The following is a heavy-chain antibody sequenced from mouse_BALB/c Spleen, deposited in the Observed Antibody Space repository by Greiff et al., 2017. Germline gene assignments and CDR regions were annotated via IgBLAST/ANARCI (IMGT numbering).Heavy chain of an antibody. CDR2: ISSGGGST. Sequence: EVQRVESGGGLVKPGGSLKLSCAASGFAFSSYDMSWVRQTPEKRLEWVAYISSGGGSTYYPDTVKGRFTISRDNAKNTLYLQMSSLKSEDTAMYYGARQGDWAFDYWGQGTTLTVSS. CDR3: ARQGDWAFDY. D-gene: IGHD4-1*01. V-gene: IGHV5-12-1*01. J-gene: IGHJ2*01. CDR1: GFAFSSYD.